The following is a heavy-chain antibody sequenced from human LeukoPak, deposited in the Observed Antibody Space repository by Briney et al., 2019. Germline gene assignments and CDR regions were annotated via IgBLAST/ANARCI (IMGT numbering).Heavy chain of an antibody. J-gene: IGHJ3*02. CDR1: GFTFSSYE. CDR3: ASDLGDCSGGSCYLPDAFDI. V-gene: IGHV3-48*03. D-gene: IGHD2-15*01. CDR2: ISSSGSTI. Sequence: GGSLRLSCAASGFTFSSYEMNWVRQAPGKGLEWVSYISSSGSTIYHADSVKGRFTISRDNAKNSLYLQMNSLRAEDTAVYYCASDLGDCSGGSCYLPDAFDIWGQGTMVTVSS.